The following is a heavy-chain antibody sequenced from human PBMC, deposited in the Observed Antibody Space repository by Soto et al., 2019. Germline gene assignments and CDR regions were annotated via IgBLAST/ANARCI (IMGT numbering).Heavy chain of an antibody. Sequence: PGGSLRLSSAASGFTFNTAWMSWVRQAPGKGLEWVGRIISKTEGGTTDYAAPVKGRFTLSRDDSKNMIYLHISSLKTDDSAVYYCTTGVRSGYYKYWGQGALVTVSS. J-gene: IGHJ4*02. CDR1: GFTFNTAW. V-gene: IGHV3-15*01. D-gene: IGHD3-3*01. CDR2: IISKTEGGTT. CDR3: TTGVRSGYYKY.